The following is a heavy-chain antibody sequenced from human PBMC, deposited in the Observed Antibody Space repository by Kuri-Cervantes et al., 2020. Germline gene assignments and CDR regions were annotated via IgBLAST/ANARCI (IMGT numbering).Heavy chain of an antibody. CDR2: ISWNSGRI. V-gene: IGHV3-9*01. Sequence: SLKISCAASGFTFDDYAMHWVRQAPGKGLEWVSGISWNSGRIGYAGSVKGRFTISRDNAKNSLFLQMNSLRAEDTAVYYCALVPAATFYSSSVAYWGQGTLVTVSS. CDR1: GFTFDDYA. CDR3: ALVPAATFYSSSVAY. J-gene: IGHJ4*02. D-gene: IGHD2-2*01.